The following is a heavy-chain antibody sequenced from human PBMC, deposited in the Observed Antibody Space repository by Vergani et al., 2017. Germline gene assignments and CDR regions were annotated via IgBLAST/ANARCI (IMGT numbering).Heavy chain of an antibody. Sequence: QVQLVESGGGVVQPGGSLRLSCAASGFSFSTYGMHWVRQAPGRGLEWVAFLRYDGSNEYYGDAVKGRFIISRDNSKNMLSLEMHSLRPEDTAVYYCANSYCSSLSCYAFYVMGVWLQGTTVTVSS. D-gene: IGHD2-2*01. CDR1: GFSFSTYG. CDR3: ANSYCSSLSCYAFYVMGV. J-gene: IGHJ6*02. V-gene: IGHV3-30*02. CDR2: LRYDGSNE.